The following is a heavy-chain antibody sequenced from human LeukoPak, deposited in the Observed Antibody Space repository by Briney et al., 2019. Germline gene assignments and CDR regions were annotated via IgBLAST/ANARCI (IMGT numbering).Heavy chain of an antibody. V-gene: IGHV3-23*01. CDR3: GGFGYEAAVDL. J-gene: IGHJ4*02. CDR2: ISGSGGST. Sequence: GGSLRLSCAASGFTFSSYAMSWVRQAPGKGLEWVSAISGSGGSTYYADSVKGRFTISRDNAKNLLYLQMNSLRGEDTALYYCGGFGYEAAVDLWGQGALVTVSS. D-gene: IGHD6-13*01. CDR1: GFTFSSYA.